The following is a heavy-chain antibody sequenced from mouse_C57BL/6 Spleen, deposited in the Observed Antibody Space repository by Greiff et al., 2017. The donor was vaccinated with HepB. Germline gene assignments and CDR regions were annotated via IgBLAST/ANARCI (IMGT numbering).Heavy chain of an antibody. CDR2: IHPKSGST. V-gene: IGHV1-64*01. D-gene: IGHD1-1*01. J-gene: IGHJ1*03. Sequence: QVQLQQPGAELVKPGASVKLSCKASGYTFTSYWMHWVKQRPGQGLEWIGMIHPKSGSTNYNEKFKSKATLTVDKSSSTAYMQLSSLTSEDSAVYYCARWITTVEYFDVWGTGTTVTVSS. CDR1: GYTFTSYW. CDR3: ARWITTVEYFDV.